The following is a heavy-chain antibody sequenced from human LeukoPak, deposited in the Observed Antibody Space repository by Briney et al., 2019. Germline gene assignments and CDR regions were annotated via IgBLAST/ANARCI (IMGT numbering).Heavy chain of an antibody. J-gene: IGHJ6*02. Sequence: ASVKVSCKASGYTFTSYDINWVRQATGQGLEWMGWMNPNSGNTGYAQKFQGRVTMTRNTSISTAYMELSSLRSEDTAVYHCARGAFCSGGSCHYYYYGMDVWGQGTTVTVSS. CDR2: MNPNSGNT. V-gene: IGHV1-8*01. CDR1: GYTFTSYD. D-gene: IGHD2-15*01. CDR3: ARGAFCSGGSCHYYYYGMDV.